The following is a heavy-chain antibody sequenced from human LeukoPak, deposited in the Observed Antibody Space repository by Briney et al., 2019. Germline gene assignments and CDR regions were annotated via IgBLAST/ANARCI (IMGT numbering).Heavy chain of an antibody. CDR3: AVPTYYYDSSGYSLDY. D-gene: IGHD3-22*01. CDR2: ISAYNGNT. J-gene: IGHJ4*02. CDR1: GYTFTGYY. V-gene: IGHV1-18*04. Sequence: ASVKVSCKASGYTFTGYYMHWVRQAPGQGLEWMGWISAYNGNTNYAQKLQGRVTMTTDTSTSTAYMELRSLRSDDTAVYYCAVPTYYYDSSGYSLDYWGQGTLVTVSS.